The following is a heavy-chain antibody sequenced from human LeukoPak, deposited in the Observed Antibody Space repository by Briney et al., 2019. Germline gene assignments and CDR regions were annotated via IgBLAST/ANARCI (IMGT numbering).Heavy chain of an antibody. CDR3: TTNTGYNGYFDY. CDR1: GFTFSNAW. D-gene: IGHD3-9*01. CDR2: IKSKTDGGTT. Sequence: GGSLRLSCAASGFTFSNAWMSWVRQAPGKGLEWVGRIKSKTDGGTTDYAAPVKGGFTISRDDSKNTLYLQMNSLKTEDTAVYYCTTNTGYNGYFDYWGQGTLVTVSS. J-gene: IGHJ4*02. V-gene: IGHV3-15*01.